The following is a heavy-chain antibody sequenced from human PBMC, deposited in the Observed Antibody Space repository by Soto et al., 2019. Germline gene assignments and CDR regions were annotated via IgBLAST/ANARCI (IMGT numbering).Heavy chain of an antibody. Sequence: ASVKVSCKASGYSFFSYYIHWVRQAPGQGLEWMGRFLASGGNTDYAQRFRGRISMTRDTSTTNTVSLELTSLTSDDTAVYYCARGGATLFGGIDSWGQGTRVTVSS. CDR1: GYSFFSYY. D-gene: IGHD3-3*01. J-gene: IGHJ4*02. V-gene: IGHV1-46*01. CDR2: FLASGGNT. CDR3: ARGGATLFGGIDS.